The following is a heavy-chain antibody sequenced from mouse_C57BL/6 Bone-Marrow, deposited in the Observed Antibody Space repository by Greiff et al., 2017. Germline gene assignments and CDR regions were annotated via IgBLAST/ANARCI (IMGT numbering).Heavy chain of an antibody. V-gene: IGHV1-80*01. Sequence: QVHVKQSGAELVKPGASVKISCKASGYAFSSYWMNWVKQRPGKGLEWIGQIYPGDGDTNYNGKFKGKATLTADKSSSTAYMQLSSLTSEDSAVYFCARRHYYALFAYWGQGTLVTVSA. CDR2: IYPGDGDT. D-gene: IGHD2-1*01. CDR1: GYAFSSYW. J-gene: IGHJ3*01. CDR3: ARRHYYALFAY.